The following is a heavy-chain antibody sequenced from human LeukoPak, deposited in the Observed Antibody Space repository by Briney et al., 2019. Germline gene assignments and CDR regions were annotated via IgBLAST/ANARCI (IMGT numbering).Heavy chain of an antibody. CDR1: GFTFDDYG. J-gene: IGHJ6*03. D-gene: IGHD1-14*01. V-gene: IGHV3-20*04. Sequence: GGSLRLSCAASGFTFDDYGMSWVRQAPGKGLEWVSGINWNGGSTGYADSVKGRFTISRDNAENSLYLQMNSLRAEDTALYYCARGGPEYGYYYYMDVWGKGTTVTVSS. CDR2: INWNGGST. CDR3: ARGGPEYGYYYYMDV.